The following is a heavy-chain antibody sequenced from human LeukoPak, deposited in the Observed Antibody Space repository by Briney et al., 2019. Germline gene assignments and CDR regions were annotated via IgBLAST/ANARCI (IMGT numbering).Heavy chain of an antibody. CDR3: ARGLKWDYVETRLWNY. J-gene: IGHJ4*02. CDR2: INHSGST. D-gene: IGHD1-26*01. V-gene: IGHV4-34*01. CDR1: GGSFSGYY. Sequence: SETLSLTCAVYGGSFSGYYWSWIRQPPGKGLEWIVDINHSGSTNYTPSLKSRVTLSVDTSKNQFSLELSSVTAADTSVYYCARGLKWDYVETRLWNYWGQGTLVTVSS.